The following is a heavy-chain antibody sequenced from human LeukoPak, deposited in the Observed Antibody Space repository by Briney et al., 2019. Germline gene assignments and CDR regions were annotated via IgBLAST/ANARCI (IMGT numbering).Heavy chain of an antibody. CDR2: IEHNSGGT. Sequence: ASLKVSPKPSGYTFTGPYMHWMRQAPGQGLEWMGWIEHNSGGTHFAQKFQGRPTISRDTSISRAYVELSRLSSDDTAIYYCARDENWGPDYWGQGTVVTVSS. CDR1: GYTFTGPY. D-gene: IGHD7-27*01. CDR3: ARDENWGPDY. J-gene: IGHJ4*02. V-gene: IGHV1-2*02.